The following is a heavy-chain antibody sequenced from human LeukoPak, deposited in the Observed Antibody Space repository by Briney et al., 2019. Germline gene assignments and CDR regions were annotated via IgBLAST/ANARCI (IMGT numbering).Heavy chain of an antibody. CDR3: ARGSEYSSSWQYYYYYYMDV. CDR1: GGSFSGYY. V-gene: IGHV4-34*01. J-gene: IGHJ6*03. D-gene: IGHD6-13*01. Sequence: SETLSLTCAVYGGSFSGYYWSWIRQPPGKGLEWIGEINHSGNTNYNPSLKSRVTISVDTSKNQFSLKLSSVPAADTAVYYCARGSEYSSSWQYYYYYYMDVWGKGTTVTVSS. CDR2: INHSGNT.